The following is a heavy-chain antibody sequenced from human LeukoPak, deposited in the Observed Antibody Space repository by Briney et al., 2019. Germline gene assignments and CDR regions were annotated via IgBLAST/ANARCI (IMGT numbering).Heavy chain of an antibody. CDR3: ARGWGIPGAISYGMDG. D-gene: IGHD2-2*01. V-gene: IGHV4-4*07. CDR2: IYTSGST. Sequence: RTSETLSLTCTVSGGSISSYYCSWIRQPAGKGLEWIGRIYTSGSTNYNPSLKSRVTMSVDTSKNQFSLKLSSVTAADTAVYYCARGWGIPGAISYGMDGWGQGTKVTVFS. J-gene: IGHJ6*02. CDR1: GGSISSYY.